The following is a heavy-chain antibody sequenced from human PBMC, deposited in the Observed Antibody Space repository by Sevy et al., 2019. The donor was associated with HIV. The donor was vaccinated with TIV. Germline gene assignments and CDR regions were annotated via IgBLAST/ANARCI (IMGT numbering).Heavy chain of an antibody. CDR1: GFTFSSYA. V-gene: IGHV3-30*04. J-gene: IGHJ4*02. CDR3: AREWLPSLPLDY. CDR2: ISYDGSNK. D-gene: IGHD5-12*01. Sequence: GGSLRLSCAASGFTFSSYAMHWVRQAPGKGLEWVAVISYDGSNKYYADSVKGRFTISRDNSKNTLYLQMNSLRAEDTAVYYCAREWLPSLPLDYWGQGTLVTVSS.